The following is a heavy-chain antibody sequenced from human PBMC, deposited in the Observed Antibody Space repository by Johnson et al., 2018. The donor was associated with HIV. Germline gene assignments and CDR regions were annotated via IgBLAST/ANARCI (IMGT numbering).Heavy chain of an antibody. Sequence: QVQLVESGGGVVQPGGSLRLSCAASGFSFSNYAIHWVRQAPGKGLEWVTFIQYDGSDKSYAASVKGRFTVSRDNSKNTLYLQMNSLRGEDTAMYYCAKDGGRWSYSFDVWGQGTMVSVSS. D-gene: IGHD3-16*01. V-gene: IGHV3-30*02. CDR3: AKDGGRWSYSFDV. J-gene: IGHJ3*01. CDR2: IQYDGSDK. CDR1: GFSFSNYA.